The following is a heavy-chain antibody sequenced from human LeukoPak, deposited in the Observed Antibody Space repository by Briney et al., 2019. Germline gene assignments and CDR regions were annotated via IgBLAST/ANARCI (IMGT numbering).Heavy chain of an antibody. V-gene: IGHV3-23*01. CDR1: GFTFSSYG. J-gene: IGHJ6*03. CDR2: ISGSGGST. Sequence: SGGSLRLSCAASGFTFSSYGMSWVRQAPGKGLEWVSAISGSGGSTYYADSVKGRFTISRDNSKNTLYLQMNSLRAEDTAVYYCAKRSRAGELGSDYYYYYMDVWGKGTTVTISS. CDR3: AKRSRAGELGSDYYYYYMDV. D-gene: IGHD3-10*01.